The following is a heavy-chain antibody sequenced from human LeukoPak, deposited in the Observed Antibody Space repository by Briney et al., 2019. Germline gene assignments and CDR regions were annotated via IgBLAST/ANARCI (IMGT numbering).Heavy chain of an antibody. D-gene: IGHD4-23*01. J-gene: IGHJ6*03. V-gene: IGHV3-43*02. Sequence: PGGSLRLSCAASGFTFDDYAMHWVRQAPGKGVEWVSVISGDGGSTYYADSVKGRFTISRDNSKNSLYLQMNSLRTEDTALDYCAKDIGNGKGYMDVWGKGTTVTVSS. CDR3: AKDIGNGKGYMDV. CDR1: GFTFDDYA. CDR2: ISGDGGST.